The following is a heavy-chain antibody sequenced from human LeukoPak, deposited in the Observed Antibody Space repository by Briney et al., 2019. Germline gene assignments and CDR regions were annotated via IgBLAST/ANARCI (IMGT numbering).Heavy chain of an antibody. CDR3: AKDARRTSGWYFFDY. CDR1: GFAFSSQA. Sequence: PGGSLRLSCAASGFAFSSQAMGWVRQAPGKGLEWVSVISDSGSITYYADSVKGRFTISRDNSENTLFLQMNSLRAEDTAVYYCAKDARRTSGWYFFDYWGRGTLVTVSS. V-gene: IGHV3-23*01. CDR2: ISDSGSIT. D-gene: IGHD6-19*01. J-gene: IGHJ4*02.